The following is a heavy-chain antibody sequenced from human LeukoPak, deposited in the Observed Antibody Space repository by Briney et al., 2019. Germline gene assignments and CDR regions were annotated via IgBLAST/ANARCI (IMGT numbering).Heavy chain of an antibody. D-gene: IGHD3-22*01. Sequence: SVKVSCKASGGTFSSYAISWVRQAPGQGLEWMGTIIPTLGIANYAQKFQGRVTITADKSTSTAYMELSSLRSDDTAVYYCARHYYDSSGYLYWFDPWGQGTLVTVSS. CDR3: ARHYYDSSGYLYWFDP. V-gene: IGHV1-69*04. J-gene: IGHJ5*02. CDR1: GGTFSSYA. CDR2: IIPTLGIA.